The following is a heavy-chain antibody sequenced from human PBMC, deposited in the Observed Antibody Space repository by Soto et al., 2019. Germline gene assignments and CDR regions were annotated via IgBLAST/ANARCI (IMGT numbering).Heavy chain of an antibody. V-gene: IGHV4-59*01. CDR3: ARVWGGAFDF. CDR2: IFYSGST. CDR1: GGSISNYY. J-gene: IGHJ3*01. Sequence: SETLSLTCTVSGGSISNYYWSWIRQPPGRGLEWIGHIFYSGSTNYNPALKSRVTISVDTSKSQFSLKLSSVTAADTAVYYCARVWGGAFDFWGQGTMVT. D-gene: IGHD3-10*01.